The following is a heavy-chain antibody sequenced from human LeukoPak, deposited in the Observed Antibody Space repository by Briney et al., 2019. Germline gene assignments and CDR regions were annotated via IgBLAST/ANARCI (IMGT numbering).Heavy chain of an antibody. D-gene: IGHD4/OR15-4a*01. CDR2: IYHGGST. V-gene: IGHV4-39*07. J-gene: IGHJ4*02. Sequence: SETLSLTCTVSGASITSSGYYWGWIRQPPGKGLEWIGTIYHGGSTYYNPSLKSRVTISVDTSQTQFCLRLSSVTAADTAVYYCARAFRMTMVDYWGQGTLVTVSS. CDR1: GASITSSGYY. CDR3: ARAFRMTMVDY.